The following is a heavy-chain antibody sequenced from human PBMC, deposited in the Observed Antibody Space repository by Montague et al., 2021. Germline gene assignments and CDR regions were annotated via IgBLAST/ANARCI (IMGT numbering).Heavy chain of an antibody. CDR3: ARGHGYDSSWFY. CDR2: VYPSGST. J-gene: IGHJ4*02. CDR1: EDSITGYY. V-gene: IGHV4-4*08. Sequence: SETLSLTCSVSEDSITGYYWSWIRLPPGKGLEWIAYVYPSGSTSYNLSLKRRVIISVESAKTQIALTLNSATAADTAVYYCARGHGYDSSWFYWGQGTLIIVSA. D-gene: IGHD6-13*01.